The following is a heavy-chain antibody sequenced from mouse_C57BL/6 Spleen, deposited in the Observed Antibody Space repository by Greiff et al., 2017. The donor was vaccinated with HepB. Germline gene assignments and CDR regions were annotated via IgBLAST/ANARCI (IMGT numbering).Heavy chain of an antibody. Sequence: EVMLVESGGGLVKPGGSLKLSCAASGFTFSSYAMSWVRQTPEKRLEWVATISDGGSYTYYPDNVKGRFTISRDNAKNNLYLQMSHLNSEDTAMYYCARALVSSYGYFDVWGTGTTVTVSS. J-gene: IGHJ1*03. CDR2: ISDGGSYT. V-gene: IGHV5-4*03. D-gene: IGHD1-1*01. CDR3: ARALVSSYGYFDV. CDR1: GFTFSSYA.